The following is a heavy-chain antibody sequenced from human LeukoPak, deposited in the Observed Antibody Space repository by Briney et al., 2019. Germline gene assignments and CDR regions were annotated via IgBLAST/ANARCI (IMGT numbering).Heavy chain of an antibody. V-gene: IGHV3-7*03. D-gene: IGHD1-1*01. Sequence: GGSLRLSCAASGFTFSSYAMSWVRQAPGKGLEWVANIKQDGSEKYYVDSVKGRFTISRDNAKNSLYLQMSSLRAEDTAVYYCAKAPPYKKYFDYWGQGTLVTVSS. CDR1: GFTFSSYA. CDR2: IKQDGSEK. CDR3: AKAPPYKKYFDY. J-gene: IGHJ4*02.